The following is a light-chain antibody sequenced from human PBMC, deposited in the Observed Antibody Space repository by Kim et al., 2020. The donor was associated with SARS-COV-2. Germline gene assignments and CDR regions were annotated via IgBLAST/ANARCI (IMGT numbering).Light chain of an antibody. J-gene: IGKJ2*01. CDR3: QQYDNLPLR. CDR2: DAS. V-gene: IGKV1-33*01. Sequence: DIQMTQSPSSLSASVGDRVTITCQASQDISNYLNWYQHPGKAPKLLIYDASNLETGVPSGFSGSGSGTDFTFTISSLQPEDIATYYCQQYDNLPLRFGQGTKLEI. CDR1: QDISNY.